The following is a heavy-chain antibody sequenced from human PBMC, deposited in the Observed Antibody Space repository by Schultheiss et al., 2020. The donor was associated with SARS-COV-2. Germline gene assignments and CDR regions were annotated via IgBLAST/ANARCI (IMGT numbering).Heavy chain of an antibody. CDR2: ISSSGSTI. CDR1: GFTFSSYG. Sequence: GGSLRLSCAASGFTFSSYGMNWVRQAPGKGLEWVSYISSSGSTIYYADSVKGRFTISRDNAKNSLYLQMNSLRAEDTAVYYCARESTYYYYYGMDVWGQGTTVTVSS. J-gene: IGHJ6*02. V-gene: IGHV3-48*04. CDR3: ARESTYYYYYGMDV.